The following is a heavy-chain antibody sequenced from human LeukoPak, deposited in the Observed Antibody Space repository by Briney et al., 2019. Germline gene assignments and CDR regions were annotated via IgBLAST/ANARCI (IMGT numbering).Heavy chain of an antibody. V-gene: IGHV3-7*01. CDR2: IKQDGSEK. J-gene: IGHJ4*02. Sequence: GGSLRLSCAASGFTFDVSAMNWVRQAPGKGLEWVANIKQDGSEKYYVESVKGRFTISRDNAKDSLYLQMNSLRAEDTAVYYCARARYLDSWGQGTLVTVSS. CDR3: ARARYLDS. CDR1: GFTFDVSA.